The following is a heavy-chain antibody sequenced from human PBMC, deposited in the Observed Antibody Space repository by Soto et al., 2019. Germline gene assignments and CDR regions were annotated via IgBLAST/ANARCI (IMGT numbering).Heavy chain of an antibody. CDR1: VGSVSIGSYY. Sequence: KPSWAPSVICTSSVGSVSIGSYYTTWIRQPRGKGLEWIGYIYHSGSTNYNPSLKSRVTISVDKSKSQFSLKPSSVTAADTAVYYCARDKGPLVAAKRAFDIWGQGTMGT. V-gene: IGHV4-61*01. D-gene: IGHD6-19*01. J-gene: IGHJ3*02. CDR3: ARDKGPLVAAKRAFDI. CDR2: IYHSGST.